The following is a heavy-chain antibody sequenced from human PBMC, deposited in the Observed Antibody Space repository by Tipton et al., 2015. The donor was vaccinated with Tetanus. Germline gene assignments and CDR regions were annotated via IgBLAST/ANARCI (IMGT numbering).Heavy chain of an antibody. CDR1: GGSLSRYY. D-gene: IGHD5-12*01. V-gene: IGHV4-34*01. CDR2: VDDSGST. CDR3: ARANNDYPKKGPFDY. Sequence: TLSLTCAVYGGSLSRYYWTWIRQPPGKGPEWIGEVDDSGSTNYSPSLKSRVTISLDTSKNEFSLTLSSVTAADTAVYYCARANNDYPKKGPFDYWGQGILVTVSS. J-gene: IGHJ4*02.